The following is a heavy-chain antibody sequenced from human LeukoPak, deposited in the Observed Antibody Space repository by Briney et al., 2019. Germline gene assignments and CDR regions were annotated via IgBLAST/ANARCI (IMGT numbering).Heavy chain of an antibody. Sequence: SETLSLTCTVSGGSISSYYWSWIRQPPGKGLEWIGYIYYSGSTNYNPSLKSRVTISVDTSKNQFSLKLSSVTAADTAVYYCARVTTGFNYDFWSGYYTYFDYWGQGTLVTVSS. D-gene: IGHD3-3*01. CDR3: ARVTTGFNYDFWSGYYTYFDY. CDR2: IYYSGST. V-gene: IGHV4-59*01. J-gene: IGHJ4*02. CDR1: GGSISSYY.